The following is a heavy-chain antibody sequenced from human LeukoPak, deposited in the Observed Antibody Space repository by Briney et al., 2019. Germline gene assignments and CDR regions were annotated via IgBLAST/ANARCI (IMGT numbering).Heavy chain of an antibody. J-gene: IGHJ4*02. CDR1: GFTFSSYG. D-gene: IGHD3-3*01. CDR3: ARRGRPQLRFLEWLWPFDY. CDR2: IWYGGSNK. V-gene: IGHV3-33*08. Sequence: PGGSLRLSCAASGFTFSSYGMHWVRQAPGKGLEWVAVIWYGGSNKYYADSVKGRFTISRDNSKNTLYLQMNSLRAEDTAVYYCARRGRPQLRFLEWLWPFDYWGQGTLVTDSS.